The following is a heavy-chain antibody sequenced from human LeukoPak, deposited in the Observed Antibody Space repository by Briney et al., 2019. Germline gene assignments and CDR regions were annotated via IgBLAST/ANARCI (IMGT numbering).Heavy chain of an antibody. D-gene: IGHD6-13*01. J-gene: IGHJ6*02. V-gene: IGHV1-18*01. Sequence: ASVTVSCTASGYTFTSYGISWVRQAPGQGLEWMGWLSAYNGNTNYAQKLQGRVTMTTDTSTSTAYMELRSLRSDDTAVYYCARDRQQQSGMDVWGQGTTVTVSS. CDR2: LSAYNGNT. CDR3: ARDRQQQSGMDV. CDR1: GYTFTSYG.